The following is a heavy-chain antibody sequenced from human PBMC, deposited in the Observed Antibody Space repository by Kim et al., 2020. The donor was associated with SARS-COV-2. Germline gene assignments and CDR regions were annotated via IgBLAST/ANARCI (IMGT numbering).Heavy chain of an antibody. CDR3: AKLGDYLSLDLYFDY. CDR1: GFTFSSYA. V-gene: IGHV3-23*03. J-gene: IGHJ4*02. CDR2: IYSGGSST. Sequence: GGSLRLSCAASGFTFSSYAMSWVRQAPGKGLEWVSVIYSGGSSTYYADSVKGRFTISRDNSKNTLYLQMNSLRAEDTAVYYCAKLGDYLSLDLYFDYWGQGTLVTVSS. D-gene: IGHD4-17*01.